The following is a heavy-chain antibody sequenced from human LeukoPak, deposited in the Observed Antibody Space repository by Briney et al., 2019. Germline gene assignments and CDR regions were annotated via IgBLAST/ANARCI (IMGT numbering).Heavy chain of an antibody. J-gene: IGHJ6*02. CDR1: GGTFSSYA. D-gene: IGHD3-22*01. CDR3: ARDPDYYDSSGYQTTHGMDV. V-gene: IGHV1-69*01. Sequence: SVKVSCKDSGGTFSSYAIRWVRQAPGQGVEWMGGIIPILGTANYAQKFQGRVTITADESTSTAYMELSSLRSEDTAVYYCARDPDYYDSSGYQTTHGMDVWGQGTTVTVSS. CDR2: IIPILGTA.